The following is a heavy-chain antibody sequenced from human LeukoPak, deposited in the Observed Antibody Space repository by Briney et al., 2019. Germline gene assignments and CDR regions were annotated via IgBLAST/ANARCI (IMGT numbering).Heavy chain of an antibody. D-gene: IGHD6-13*01. CDR1: GYTFTGNF. CDR2: INPSTGGT. V-gene: IGHV1-2*02. J-gene: IGHJ3*02. Sequence: GASVKVSCKASGYTFTGNFINWVRQAPGQGLEWMGWINPSTGGTNYAQNFQGRVTMTRDTSISTAYMELNRLRSDDTAVYYCARDQSVRLLQTSSTYFKHVFAIWGQGSMVTVSS. CDR3: ARDQSVRLLQTSSTYFKHVFAI.